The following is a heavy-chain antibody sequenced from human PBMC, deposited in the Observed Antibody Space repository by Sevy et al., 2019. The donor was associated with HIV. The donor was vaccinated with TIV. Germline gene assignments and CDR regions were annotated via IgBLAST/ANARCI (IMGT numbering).Heavy chain of an antibody. Sequence: GGSLRLSCAASGFTFSTYAMSWVRQAPGKGLEWVSGISDGGGSTYYAESVKGRFTISRDNSKSTVYLQMNSLRAEDTAVYYCAKYRSVAIDYWGQGTLVTVSS. CDR2: ISDGGGST. V-gene: IGHV3-23*01. CDR1: GFTFSTYA. CDR3: AKYRSVAIDY. J-gene: IGHJ4*02. D-gene: IGHD5-12*01.